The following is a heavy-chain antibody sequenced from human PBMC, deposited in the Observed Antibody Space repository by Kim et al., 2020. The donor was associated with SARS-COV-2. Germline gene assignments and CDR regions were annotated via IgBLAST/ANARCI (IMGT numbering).Heavy chain of an antibody. D-gene: IGHD3-22*01. CDR3: ARPDDSGNVLSMGY. Sequence: SPSVQGHVTISADKSISTAYLQWSSLKASDTAMYYCARPDDSGNVLSMGYWGQGTLVTVSS. V-gene: IGHV5-10-1*01. J-gene: IGHJ4*02.